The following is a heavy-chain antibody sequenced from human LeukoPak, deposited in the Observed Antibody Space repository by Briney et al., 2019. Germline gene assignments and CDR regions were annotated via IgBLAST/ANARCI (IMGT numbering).Heavy chain of an antibody. CDR3: AKVTLTSATFDY. Sequence: GGSLRLSCAGSGFIFSTYWMGWVRQAPGKGLEWVANIKQDGSEEDYVDSVRGRFTISRDNAKKSLYLQMNSLRAEDTAVYYCAKVTLTSATFDYWGQGALVTVSS. J-gene: IGHJ4*02. CDR2: IKQDGSEE. V-gene: IGHV3-7*01. CDR1: GFIFSTYW. D-gene: IGHD4/OR15-4a*01.